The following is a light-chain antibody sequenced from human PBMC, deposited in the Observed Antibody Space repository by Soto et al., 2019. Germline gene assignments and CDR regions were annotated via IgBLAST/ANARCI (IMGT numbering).Light chain of an antibody. CDR1: RVVGVN. V-gene: IGKV3D-15*01. Sequence: VVMTQSPATLSVSPCERATLSWSAIRVVGVNLAWYQQKPGQAPRPLIYGASNRATGIPDRFNGSGSGTDFTLTISRLEPEDSAVYYCQQYDTLPRTFGQGTKVDIK. J-gene: IGKJ1*01. CDR3: QQYDTLPRT. CDR2: GAS.